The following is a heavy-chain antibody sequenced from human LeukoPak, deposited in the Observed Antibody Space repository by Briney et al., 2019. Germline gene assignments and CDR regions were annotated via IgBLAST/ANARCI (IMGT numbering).Heavy chain of an antibody. D-gene: IGHD6-6*01. CDR2: IIPIFGTA. J-gene: IGHJ4*02. Sequence: SVKVSCKASGGTFSSYAISWVRQAPGQGLEWMGGIIPIFGTANYAQKLQGRVTMTTDTSTSTAYMELRSLRSDDTAVYYCARDFVSPYSSSRRGIDYWGQGTLVTVSS. V-gene: IGHV1-69*05. CDR3: ARDFVSPYSSSRRGIDY. CDR1: GGTFSSYA.